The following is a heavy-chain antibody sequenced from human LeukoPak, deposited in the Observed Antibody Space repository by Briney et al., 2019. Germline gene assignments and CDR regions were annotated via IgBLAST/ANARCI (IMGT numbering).Heavy chain of an antibody. CDR1: GYTFTGYY. J-gene: IGHJ4*02. CDR3: ARGEYSSSWDHYYFDY. Sequence: ASVKVSCKASGYTFTGYYMHWVRQAPGQGLEWMGRINPNSGGTNYAQTFQGRVTMTRDTSITTAYLEVSSLRSDDTAVYYCARGEYSSSWDHYYFDYWGQGTLVTVSS. D-gene: IGHD6-13*01. CDR2: INPNSGGT. V-gene: IGHV1-2*06.